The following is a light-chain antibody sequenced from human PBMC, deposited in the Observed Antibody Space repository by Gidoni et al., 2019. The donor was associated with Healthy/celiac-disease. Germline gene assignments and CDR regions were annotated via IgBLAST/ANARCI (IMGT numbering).Light chain of an antibody. V-gene: IGKV1-5*03. CDR1: QSIISW. CDR3: QQYNNSPLT. Sequence: DLQMTQSPSTLSASVGDRVIITCRSSQSIISWLAWYQQKSGKAPKLLIYKASSLESGVPSRFSGSGSGTEFTLTISSLQPDDFATYYCQQYNNSPLTFGGGTKVEIK. CDR2: KAS. J-gene: IGKJ4*01.